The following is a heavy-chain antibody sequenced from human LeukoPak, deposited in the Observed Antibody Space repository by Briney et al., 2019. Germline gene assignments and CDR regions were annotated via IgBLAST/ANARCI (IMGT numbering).Heavy chain of an antibody. CDR3: ARYGGPSGAFDI. J-gene: IGHJ3*02. D-gene: IGHD3-10*01. V-gene: IGHV3-48*01. CDR1: GFTFSFYS. Sequence: GGSLRLSCAASGFTFSFYSMTWVRQAPGKGLEWVSYISSNSATIYYADSVKGRFTISRDNAKNSLYLQMNNLRAEDTAVYFCARYGGPSGAFDIWGQGTMVTVSS. CDR2: ISSNSATI.